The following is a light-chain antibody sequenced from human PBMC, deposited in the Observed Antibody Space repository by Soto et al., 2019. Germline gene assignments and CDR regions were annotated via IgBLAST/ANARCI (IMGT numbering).Light chain of an antibody. Sequence: QSALTQPASVSGSPGQSITISCTGTSSDVGGYNYVSWYQQNPGKAPKLMIYEVSNRPSGVSNRFSGSKSGNTASLTISGLQAEYEADYYGSSYTSSSTPVLFGGGTQLTVL. V-gene: IGLV2-14*01. CDR3: SSYTSSSTPVL. J-gene: IGLJ2*01. CDR1: SSDVGGYNY. CDR2: EVS.